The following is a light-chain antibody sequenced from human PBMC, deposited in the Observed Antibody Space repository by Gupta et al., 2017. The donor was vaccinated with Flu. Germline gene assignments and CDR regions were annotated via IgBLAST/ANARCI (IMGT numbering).Light chain of an antibody. J-gene: IGKJ2*01. CDR3: QQYKNWPTLMT. Sequence: TLSVSPGERATRSCRARQTGNRNVAGYQQIPGQAPRLIIYGAANRANGITERLSGSGTGTEFTLTISSLQSEDDAVDDCQQYKNWPTLMTFGQGTKLEIK. CDR2: GAA. V-gene: IGKV3-15*01. CDR1: QTGNRN.